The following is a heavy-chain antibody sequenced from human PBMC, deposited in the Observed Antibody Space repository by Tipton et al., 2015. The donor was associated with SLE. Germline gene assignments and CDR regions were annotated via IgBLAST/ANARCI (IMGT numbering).Heavy chain of an antibody. V-gene: IGHV4-31*03. CDR2: IYYSGTP. Sequence: TLSLTCTVSGGSISSGGHYWSWIRQHPGKGLEWIGYIYYSGTPYHNPSLKSRVATSVDTSKNQFSLKLSSVTAADTAVYYCARHGYSNWRFYFYYWAQGTLVTVSS. CDR1: GGSISSGGHY. D-gene: IGHD4-11*01. J-gene: IGHJ4*02. CDR3: ARHGYSNWRFYFYY.